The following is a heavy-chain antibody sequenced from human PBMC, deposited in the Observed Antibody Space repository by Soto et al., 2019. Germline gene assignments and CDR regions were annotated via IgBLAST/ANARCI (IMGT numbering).Heavy chain of an antibody. Sequence: QVQLVESGGGVVQPGRSLRLSCAASGFTFSSYGMHWVRQAPGKGLAWVAVISFDGSNNYYADSVKGRFTISRDNSKDTLYLQMNSLRAEDTAVYYCAKAISGWFYDYWGQGTLVTVSS. CDR3: AKAISGWFYDY. CDR2: ISFDGSNN. D-gene: IGHD6-19*01. J-gene: IGHJ4*02. V-gene: IGHV3-30*18. CDR1: GFTFSSYG.